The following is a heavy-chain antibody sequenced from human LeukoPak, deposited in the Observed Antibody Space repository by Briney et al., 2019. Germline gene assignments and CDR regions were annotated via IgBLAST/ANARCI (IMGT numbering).Heavy chain of an antibody. V-gene: IGHV4-59*01. J-gene: IGHJ4*02. CDR3: ARLGGYGYFDY. Sequence: KPSETLSLTCTVSGGSITNYYWSWFRQPPGMGLEWIGYIYYSGSTNYNPSLRSRVTISVDTSKSQFSLKLSSVTAADTAVYYCARLGGYGYFDYWGQGTLVTVSS. CDR1: GGSITNYY. CDR2: IYYSGST. D-gene: IGHD5-12*01.